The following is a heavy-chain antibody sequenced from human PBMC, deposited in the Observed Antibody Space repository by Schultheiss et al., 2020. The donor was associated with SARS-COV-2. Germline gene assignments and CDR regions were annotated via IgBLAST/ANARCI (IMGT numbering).Heavy chain of an antibody. CDR3: ARGIWNSEDWLDP. V-gene: IGHV4-59*02. Sequence: SETLSLTCAVSGASVTSYYWNWIRQPPGKGLEWIGSMCHTGYTYHNPSLRSRITISVDTSKNQFSLKLTSVSAADTAVYYCARGIWNSEDWLDPWGQGTLVTVSS. J-gene: IGHJ5*02. CDR1: GASVTSYY. D-gene: IGHD1-7*01. CDR2: MCHTGYT.